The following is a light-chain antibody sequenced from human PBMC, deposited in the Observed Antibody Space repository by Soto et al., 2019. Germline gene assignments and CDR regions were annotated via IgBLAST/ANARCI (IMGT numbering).Light chain of an antibody. CDR1: QSVSSSY. V-gene: IGKV3-20*01. Sequence: EIVLTQSPGTLSLSPGERATLSCRASQSVSSSYLAWYQQKPGQAPRLLIYRTSNRATGIPDRFSGGGSGTDFTLTISRLEPEDFAVYWCQQYDSSPRTFGQGTKV. CDR2: RTS. J-gene: IGKJ1*01. CDR3: QQYDSSPRT.